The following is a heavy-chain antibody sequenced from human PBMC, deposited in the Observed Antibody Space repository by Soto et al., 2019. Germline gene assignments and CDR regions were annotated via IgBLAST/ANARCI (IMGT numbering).Heavy chain of an antibody. Sequence: QVQLVQSGAEVKKPGSSVKVSCKASGGTFSSYAISWVRQAPGQGLEWMGGIIPIFGTANYAQKFQGRVTITADESTSTAYMELSSLRSEDTAVYYCARDPLYGSGSYYAYFDYWGQGTLVTVSS. V-gene: IGHV1-69*12. CDR1: GGTFSSYA. D-gene: IGHD3-10*01. J-gene: IGHJ4*02. CDR2: IIPIFGTA. CDR3: ARDPLYGSGSYYAYFDY.